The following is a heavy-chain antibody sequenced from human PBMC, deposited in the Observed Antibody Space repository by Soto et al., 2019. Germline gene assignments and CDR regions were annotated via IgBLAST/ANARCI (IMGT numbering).Heavy chain of an antibody. CDR3: ARKHSLDYIRWGLDP. D-gene: IGHD4-4*01. V-gene: IGHV1-2*02. CDR1: GYPFSDNQ. Sequence: ASVKVSCKASGYPFSDNQVHWLRRAPGQGLEWMGRINPKSDDTNYAQKFQGRVTMTRDTSIDTAYLELTGLTSDDTATYYCARKHSLDYIRWGLDPWGQGTLVTVSS. CDR2: INPKSDDT. J-gene: IGHJ5*02.